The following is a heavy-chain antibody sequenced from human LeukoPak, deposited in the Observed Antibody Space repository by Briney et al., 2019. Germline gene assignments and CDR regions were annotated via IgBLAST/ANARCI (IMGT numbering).Heavy chain of an antibody. J-gene: IGHJ4*02. Sequence: ASVKVSCKASGYTFTSYYMHWVRQAPGQGLEWMGIINPSGGSTSYAQKFQGRVTKTRDTSTSTVYMELSSLRSEDTAVYYCARLPFRYAFDYWGQGTLVTVSS. V-gene: IGHV1-46*03. CDR3: ARLPFRYAFDY. CDR1: GYTFTSYY. D-gene: IGHD3-9*01. CDR2: INPSGGST.